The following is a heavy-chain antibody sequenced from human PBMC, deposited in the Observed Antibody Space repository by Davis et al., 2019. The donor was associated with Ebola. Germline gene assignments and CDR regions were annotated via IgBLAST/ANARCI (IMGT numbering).Heavy chain of an antibody. V-gene: IGHV3-30-3*01. CDR3: ARGAYCSGGSCYEIYYYYGMDV. J-gene: IGHJ6*02. CDR2: ISYDGSNK. CDR1: GFTFSNYA. D-gene: IGHD2-15*01. Sequence: GGSLRLSCAASGFTFSNYAMHWVRQAPGKGLEWVAVISYDGSNKYYADSVKGRFTISRDNSKNTLYLQMNSLRAEDTAVYYCARGAYCSGGSCYEIYYYYGMDVWGQGTTVTVSS.